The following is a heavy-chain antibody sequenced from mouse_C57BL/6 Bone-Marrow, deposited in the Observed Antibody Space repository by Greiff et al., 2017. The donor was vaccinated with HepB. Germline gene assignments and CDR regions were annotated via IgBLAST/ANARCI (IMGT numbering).Heavy chain of an antibody. CDR2: IYPGNSDT. CDR1: GYTFTSYW. J-gene: IGHJ1*03. Sequence: VQLQQSGTVLARPGASVKMSCKTSGYTFTSYWMHWVKQRPGQGLEWIGAIYPGNSDTSYNQKFKGKAKLTAVTSASTAYMELSSLTNDDSAVYYCTSSSYVWYFDVWGTGTTVTVSS. D-gene: IGHD1-1*01. CDR3: TSSSYVWYFDV. V-gene: IGHV1-5*01.